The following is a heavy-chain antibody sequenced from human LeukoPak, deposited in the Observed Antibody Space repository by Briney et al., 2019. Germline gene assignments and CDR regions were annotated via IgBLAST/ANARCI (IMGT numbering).Heavy chain of an antibody. J-gene: IGHJ4*02. V-gene: IGHV1-2*02. Sequence: ASVKVSRKASGYTFTDYYMHWVRQAPGQGLEWMGWINPNSGGTNYVQKFQGRVTMTRDTSISTAYMELSRLRSDDTAVFYCARGPGGFTGYHGELPDYWGQGTLVTASS. CDR3: ARGPGGFTGYHGELPDY. D-gene: IGHD5-12*01. CDR2: INPNSGGT. CDR1: GYTFTDYY.